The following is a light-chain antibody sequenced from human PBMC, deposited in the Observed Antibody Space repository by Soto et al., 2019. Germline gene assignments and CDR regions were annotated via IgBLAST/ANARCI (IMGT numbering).Light chain of an antibody. V-gene: IGKV3-11*01. CDR2: DAS. CDR3: QQRSNWPQWT. Sequence: EIVLTQSPATLSLSPGERATLSCRACQSVSSYLAWYQQKPGQAPRLLIYDASNRATGIPARFSGSGSGTDFTLTISSLEPEDFAVYYCQQRSNWPQWTFGQGTKVEIK. J-gene: IGKJ1*01. CDR1: QSVSSY.